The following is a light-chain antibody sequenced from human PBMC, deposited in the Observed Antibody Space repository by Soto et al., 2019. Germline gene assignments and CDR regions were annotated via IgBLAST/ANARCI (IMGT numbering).Light chain of an antibody. J-gene: IGLJ1*01. V-gene: IGLV3-21*02. CDR3: QVWDSRSDHYV. Sequence: SYELTQPPSVSVAPGQTARVTCGGNKLGGKSVHWYQQKAGQAPVLVVYDDRDRASGIPDRFSGSNSGNTATLTINRVDAGDEADYYCQVWDSRSDHYVFGTGTKLTVL. CDR2: DDR. CDR1: KLGGKS.